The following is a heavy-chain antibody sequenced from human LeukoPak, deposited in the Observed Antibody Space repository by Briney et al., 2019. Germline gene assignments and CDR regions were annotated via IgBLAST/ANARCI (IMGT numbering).Heavy chain of an antibody. D-gene: IGHD3-22*01. CDR3: ARDLGQYYDTSDNWFDP. V-gene: IGHV3-23*01. CDR2: IIGSGGTT. CDR1: AFTFSSYA. Sequence: GGSLRLSCAASAFTFSSYAMSWVRQAPGKGLECVSVIIGSGGTTYYADSVKGRFTISRDNSKNTLYLQMNSLRAEDTAVYYCARDLGQYYDTSDNWFDPWGQGTLVTVSS. J-gene: IGHJ5*02.